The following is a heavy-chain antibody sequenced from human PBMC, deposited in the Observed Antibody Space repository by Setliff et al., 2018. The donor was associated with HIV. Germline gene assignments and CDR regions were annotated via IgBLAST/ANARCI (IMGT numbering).Heavy chain of an antibody. CDR1: GVSISSYY. Sequence: PSETLSLTCNVSGVSISSYYWSWIRQPPGKGLEHIGYIYSNGGTNYNPSLKSRVTISVDTSKNQFSLRLSSVTAADTAVYYCARDKRPSFHGLDVWGQGTTVTVSS. V-gene: IGHV4-59*01. J-gene: IGHJ6*02. CDR3: ARDKRPSFHGLDV. CDR2: IYSNGGT.